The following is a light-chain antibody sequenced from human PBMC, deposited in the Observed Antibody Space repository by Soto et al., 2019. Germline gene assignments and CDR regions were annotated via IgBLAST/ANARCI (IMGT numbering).Light chain of an antibody. Sequence: QSVLTQPASVSGSPGQSITISCTGTSSDVGIYNLVSWYQQHPGKVPKLMIYEVTKRPSGVSNRFSGSKSGNTASLTISGLQAEDEADYYCWSYAGGDTFEVFGGGTKLTVL. V-gene: IGLV2-23*02. CDR3: WSYAGGDTFEV. J-gene: IGLJ2*01. CDR1: SSDVGIYNL. CDR2: EVT.